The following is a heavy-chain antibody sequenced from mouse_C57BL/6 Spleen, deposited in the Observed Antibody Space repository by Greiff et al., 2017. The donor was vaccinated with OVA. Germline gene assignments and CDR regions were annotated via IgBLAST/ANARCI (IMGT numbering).Heavy chain of an antibody. J-gene: IGHJ3*01. D-gene: IGHD1-1*01. Sequence: VQLQQSGAELVKPGASVKISCKASGYAFSSYWMNWVKQRPGKGLEWIGQIYPGDGDTNYNGKFKGKATLTADKSSSTAYMQLSSLTSEDSAVYFCARETYYGSSPWFAYWGQGTLVTVSA. CDR1: GYAFSSYW. V-gene: IGHV1-80*01. CDR3: ARETYYGSSPWFAY. CDR2: IYPGDGDT.